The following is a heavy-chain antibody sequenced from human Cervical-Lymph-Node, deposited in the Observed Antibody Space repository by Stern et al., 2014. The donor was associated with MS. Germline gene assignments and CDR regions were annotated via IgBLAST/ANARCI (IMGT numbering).Heavy chain of an antibody. Sequence: DVQLVVSVAEVKKPGESLKISCKGSGYSFTANWIAWVRQMPGKGLELMGIIYPGDSDTRYSPSFQGQVTISADKSISTAYLQWSSLKASDTAMYYCARDYGDYAFDYWGQGTLVTVSS. CDR1: GYSFTANW. CDR2: IYPGDSDT. J-gene: IGHJ4*02. D-gene: IGHD4-17*01. CDR3: ARDYGDYAFDY. V-gene: IGHV5-51*01.